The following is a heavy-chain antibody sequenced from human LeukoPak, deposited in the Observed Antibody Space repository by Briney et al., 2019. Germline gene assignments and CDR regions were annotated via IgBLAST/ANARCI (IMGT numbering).Heavy chain of an antibody. CDR1: GFTFTSYG. Sequence: GGSLRLSCVASGFTFTSYGMHWVRQAPGKGLEWVAVIWYDGSNKYYADSVKGRFTISGDNSKNTLYLQTNSLRAMDTAVYYCAKQCGPPSNGIDVWGQGTTVTVSS. CDR2: IWYDGSNK. CDR3: AKQCGPPSNGIDV. V-gene: IGHV3-33*06. J-gene: IGHJ6*02. D-gene: IGHD4-11*01.